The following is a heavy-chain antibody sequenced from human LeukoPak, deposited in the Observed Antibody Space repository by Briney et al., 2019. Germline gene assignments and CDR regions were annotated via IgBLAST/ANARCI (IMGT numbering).Heavy chain of an antibody. CDR1: GGSISSSGYY. D-gene: IGHD2/OR15-2a*01. CDR3: AGHREDTTYYSLLPFDI. Sequence: PSETLSLTCTVSGGSISSSGYYWGWIRQPPGKGLEWIGSIYYSGSTYYNPSLKSQVTISLDTSKNQFSLNLSSVTAADTAVYYCAGHREDTTYYSLLPFDIWGQGTMVTVSS. V-gene: IGHV4-39*01. J-gene: IGHJ3*02. CDR2: IYYSGST.